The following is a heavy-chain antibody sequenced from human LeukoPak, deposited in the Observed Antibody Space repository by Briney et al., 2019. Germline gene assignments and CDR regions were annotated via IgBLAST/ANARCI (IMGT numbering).Heavy chain of an antibody. CDR3: ATSAYYDSSGYNFDY. CDR2: FDPEDGET. CDR1: GYTLTELS. D-gene: IGHD3-22*01. Sequence: ASVKVSCKVSGYTLTELSMHWVRQAPGKGREWMGGFDPEDGETIYAQKFQGRVTMTEDTSTDTAYMELSSLRSEDTAVYYCATSAYYDSSGYNFDYWGQGTLVIVSS. J-gene: IGHJ4*02. V-gene: IGHV1-24*01.